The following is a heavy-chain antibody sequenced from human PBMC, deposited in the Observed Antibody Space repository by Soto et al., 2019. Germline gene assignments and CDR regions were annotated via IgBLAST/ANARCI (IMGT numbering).Heavy chain of an antibody. J-gene: IGHJ6*01. D-gene: IGHD6-13*01. Sequence: GASVKVSCKASGYTFTSYDINWVRQATGQGLEWMGWMNPNSGNTGYAQKFQGRVTMTTNTSISTAYMELSSLRSEDTAVYDCARPGSSWYGPYCYGMDVWGQGTTVTVYS. V-gene: IGHV1-8*01. CDR3: ARPGSSWYGPYCYGMDV. CDR1: GYTFTSYD. CDR2: MNPNSGNT.